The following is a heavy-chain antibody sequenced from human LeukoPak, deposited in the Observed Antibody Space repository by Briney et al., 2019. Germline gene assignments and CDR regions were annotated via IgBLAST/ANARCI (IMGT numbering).Heavy chain of an antibody. CDR2: MNPNSGNT. V-gene: IGHV1-8*01. Sequence: ASVKVSCKASGYTFTSYDINWVRQATGQGLEWMGWMNPNSGNTGYAQKFQGRVTMTRNTSISTAYMELSSPRSEDTAVYYCARGARETYDIWPRPKTSNWFDPWGQGTLVTVSS. J-gene: IGHJ5*02. CDR1: GYTFTSYD. CDR3: ARGARETYDIWPRPKTSNWFDP. D-gene: IGHD3-9*01.